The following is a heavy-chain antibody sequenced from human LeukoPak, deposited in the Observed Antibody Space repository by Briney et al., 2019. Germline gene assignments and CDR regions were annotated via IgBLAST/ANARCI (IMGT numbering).Heavy chain of an antibody. CDR3: ARGDSSSWFYYFDY. CDR1: GFTFSSYA. D-gene: IGHD6-13*01. CDR2: ISSSSSYI. J-gene: IGHJ4*02. Sequence: GGSLRLSCAASGFTFSSYAMSWVRQAPGKGLEWVSSISSSSSYIYYADSVKGRFTISRDNAKNSLYLQMNSLRAEDTAVYYCARGDSSSWFYYFDYWGQGTLVTVSS. V-gene: IGHV3-21*01.